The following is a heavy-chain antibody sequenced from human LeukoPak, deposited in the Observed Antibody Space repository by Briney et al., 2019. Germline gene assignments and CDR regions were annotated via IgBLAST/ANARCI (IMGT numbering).Heavy chain of an antibody. CDR2: IYSSGIT. D-gene: IGHD2-15*01. CDR3: GRQVEGAFDL. V-gene: IGHV4-4*07. J-gene: IGHJ3*01. Sequence: SETLSLTCTVSGGSIRNYYWNWIRQPAGKALEWIGRIYSSGITDYNPSLKSRVTMSVDASNKQVSLKLISVTAADTAFYYCGRQVEGAFDLWGQGTMVTVSS. CDR1: GGSIRNYY.